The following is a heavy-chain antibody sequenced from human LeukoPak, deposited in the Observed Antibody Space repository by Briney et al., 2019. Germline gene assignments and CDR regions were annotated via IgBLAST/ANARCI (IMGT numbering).Heavy chain of an antibody. CDR3: AKTSSAYTYGHIDY. V-gene: IGHV3-9*01. J-gene: IGHJ4*02. D-gene: IGHD5-18*01. CDR1: GFTFDDYA. Sequence: QPGRSLRLSCAASGFTFDDYAMHWVRQAPGKGLEWVSGISWGSGSIDYADSVKGRFTISRDNAKNSLDLQMNSLRAEDTALYYCAKTSSAYTYGHIDYWGQGTLVTVSS. CDR2: ISWGSGSI.